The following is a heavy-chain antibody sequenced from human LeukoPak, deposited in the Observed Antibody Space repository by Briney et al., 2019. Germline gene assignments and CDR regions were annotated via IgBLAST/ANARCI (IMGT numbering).Heavy chain of an antibody. V-gene: IGHV3-23*01. CDR3: AKLGSGWRYFDY. CDR2: ISGGGGST. D-gene: IGHD6-19*01. Sequence: GGSLRLSCAASGFTFSTYAMSWVRQAPGKGLEGVSHISGGGGSTYYAASVKGRFTISRDNSKSTLYLQMNSLRAEDTAVYYCAKLGSGWRYFDYWGQGTLVTVSS. J-gene: IGHJ4*02. CDR1: GFTFSTYA.